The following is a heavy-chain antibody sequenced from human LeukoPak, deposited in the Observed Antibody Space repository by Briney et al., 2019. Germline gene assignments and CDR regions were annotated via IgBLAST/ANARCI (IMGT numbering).Heavy chain of an antibody. CDR1: GGSISIYY. Sequence: SETLSLTCTVSGGSISIYYWSWIRQPPGKGLEWIGYIYYSGSTNYNPSLKSRVTISVDTSKNQFSLKLSSVTAADTAVYYCARYKDCSSTSCQYYFDYWGQGTLVTVSS. J-gene: IGHJ4*02. CDR3: ARYKDCSSTSCQYYFDY. CDR2: IYYSGST. D-gene: IGHD2-2*01. V-gene: IGHV4-59*01.